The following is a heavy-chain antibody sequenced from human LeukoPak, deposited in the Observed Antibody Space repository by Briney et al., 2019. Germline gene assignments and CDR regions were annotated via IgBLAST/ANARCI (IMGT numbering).Heavy chain of an antibody. D-gene: IGHD3-22*01. CDR3: AKDPTFHYYDSSGYYEPRYYFDY. CDR2: IRYEGSNK. J-gene: IGHJ4*02. CDR1: GFTLSSYA. V-gene: IGHV3-30*02. Sequence: PGRSLTLSCPASGFTLSSYAMHWVRQAPGKGLEWVAFIRYEGSNKYYADSVKGRFTISRDNSKNTLYLKMNSLRAEDTAVYYCAKDPTFHYYDSSGYYEPRYYFDYWGQGTLVTVSS.